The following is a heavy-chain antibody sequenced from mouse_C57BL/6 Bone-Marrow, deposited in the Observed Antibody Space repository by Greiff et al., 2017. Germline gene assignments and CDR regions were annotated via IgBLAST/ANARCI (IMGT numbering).Heavy chain of an antibody. J-gene: IGHJ3*01. Sequence: EVKLVESGGGLVKPGGSLKLSCAASGFTFSSYAMSWVRQTPEKRLEWVATISDGGSYTYYPDNVKGRFTISRDNAKNNLYLQMSHLKSEDTAMYYCARDQGYGNYAWFAYWGQGTLVTVSA. D-gene: IGHD2-1*01. CDR3: ARDQGYGNYAWFAY. V-gene: IGHV5-4*01. CDR1: GFTFSSYA. CDR2: ISDGGSYT.